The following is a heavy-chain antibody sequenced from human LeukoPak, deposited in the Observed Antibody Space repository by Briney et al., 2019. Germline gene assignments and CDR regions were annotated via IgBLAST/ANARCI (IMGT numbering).Heavy chain of an antibody. V-gene: IGHV1-2*02. Sequence: ASVKVSCKASGGTFNNYAINWVRQAPGQGLEWMGWINPNSGGTNYAQKFQGRVTMTRDTSISTAYMELRSLRSDDTAVYYCARDGTTGTFVVYYYYYMDVWGKGTTVTVSS. J-gene: IGHJ6*03. CDR2: INPNSGGT. CDR3: ARDGTTGTFVVYYYYYMDV. D-gene: IGHD1-1*01. CDR1: GGTFNNYA.